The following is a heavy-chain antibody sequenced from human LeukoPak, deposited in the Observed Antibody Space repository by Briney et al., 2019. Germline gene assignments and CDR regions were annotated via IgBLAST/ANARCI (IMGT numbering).Heavy chain of an antibody. CDR1: RYSRRRGPF. CDR3: ARDPTSSWYELDDWFDP. D-gene: IGHD6-13*01. V-gene: IGHV4-38-2*02. J-gene: IGHJ5*02. CDR2: IYHSGST. Sequence: PPETLSLTRTLSRYSRRRGPFWAWVRQPPGKGLAWIGRIYHSGSTYYNPSLKCRVAISVDTSKNQFSLKLSSVTAADTAVYYCARDPTSSWYELDDWFDPWGQGTLVTVSS.